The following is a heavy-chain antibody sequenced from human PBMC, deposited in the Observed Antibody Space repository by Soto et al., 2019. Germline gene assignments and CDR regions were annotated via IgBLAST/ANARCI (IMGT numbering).Heavy chain of an antibody. CDR3: ARVVAAPPLAAPY. CDR1: GFTFSTYW. J-gene: IGHJ4*02. D-gene: IGHD6-6*01. CDR2: INSDGSST. Sequence: GGSLRLSCAASGFTFSTYWMHWVRQAPGKGLVWVSRINSDGSSTSYADSVKGRFTISRDNAKNTLYLQMNSLRAEDTAVYYCARVVAAPPLAAPYWGQGTLVTV. V-gene: IGHV3-74*01.